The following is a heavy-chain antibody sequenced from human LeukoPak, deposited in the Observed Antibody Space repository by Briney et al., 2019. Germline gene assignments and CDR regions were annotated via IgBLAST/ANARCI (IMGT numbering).Heavy chain of an antibody. CDR2: IYYDGSIK. CDR1: GFTFRSYG. D-gene: IGHD6-19*01. J-gene: IGHJ4*02. V-gene: IGHV3-33*01. CDR3: AVGTVAGNVFDY. Sequence: GGALRLTCEASGFTFRSYGLHWLRQAPGKGLEWVAVIYYDGSIKYYGDSVKGRFTISRDNYYNTLYLQMNSRRAEDTAVYYCAVGTVAGNVFDYWGQGTLVTVSS.